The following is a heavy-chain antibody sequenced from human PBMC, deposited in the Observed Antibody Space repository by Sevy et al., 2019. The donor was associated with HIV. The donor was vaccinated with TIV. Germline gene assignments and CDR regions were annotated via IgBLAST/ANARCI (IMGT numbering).Heavy chain of an antibody. D-gene: IGHD2-2*01. V-gene: IGHV4-31*03. CDR2: IYYSGNT. Sequence: SETLSLTCTVSGGSISSGGYHWSWVRQHPGKGLEWIGYIYYSGNTYYNPSLKSRVTISVDTSKTQFSLRLSSVTAADTAVYYCAIGSCSSTSCWNYYGMDVWGQGTTVTVSS. J-gene: IGHJ6*02. CDR1: GGSISSGGYH. CDR3: AIGSCSSTSCWNYYGMDV.